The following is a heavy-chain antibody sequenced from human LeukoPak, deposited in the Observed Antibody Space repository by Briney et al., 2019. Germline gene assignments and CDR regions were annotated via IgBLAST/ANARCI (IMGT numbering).Heavy chain of an antibody. Sequence: SGGSLRLSCAASGFSFNINAMSWVRQAPGKGLEWVSAISGSSSRSYYIDSVKGRFTISRDNAKNSLYLQMNSLKPEDTAVYYCARVAEAAAFDSWGQGTLVTVSS. D-gene: IGHD6-13*01. V-gene: IGHV3-21*06. CDR3: ARVAEAAAFDS. J-gene: IGHJ4*02. CDR2: ISGSSSRS. CDR1: GFSFNINA.